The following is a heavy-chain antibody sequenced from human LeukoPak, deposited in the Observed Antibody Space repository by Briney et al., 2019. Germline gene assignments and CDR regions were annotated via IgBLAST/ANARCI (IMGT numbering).Heavy chain of an antibody. V-gene: IGHV3-11*01. Sequence: GGSLRLSCAASGFTFSDYHINWIRQAPGKGLEWISYISPGGHTTYFAHYVKGRVTLSRDTAKNSLSMQMNSLTADDTAVYFCAVGRDIRVAGPGGYFDYWGQGTLVAVSS. J-gene: IGHJ4*02. CDR1: GFTFSDYH. CDR2: ISPGGHTT. CDR3: AVGRDIRVAGPGGYFDY. D-gene: IGHD6-19*01.